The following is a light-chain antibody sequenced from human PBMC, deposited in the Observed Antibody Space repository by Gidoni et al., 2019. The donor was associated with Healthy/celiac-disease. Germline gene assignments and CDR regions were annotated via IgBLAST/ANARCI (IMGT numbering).Light chain of an antibody. Sequence: EIVLPQSPGTLSLSPGERATLSCSASQSVSSSYLAWYQQKPGQAPRLLIYGASSRATGIPDRFSGSGSGTDFTLTISRLEPEDFAVYYCQQYGSSPKYTFGQGTKLEIK. CDR2: GAS. V-gene: IGKV3-20*01. CDR1: QSVSSSY. J-gene: IGKJ2*01. CDR3: QQYGSSPKYT.